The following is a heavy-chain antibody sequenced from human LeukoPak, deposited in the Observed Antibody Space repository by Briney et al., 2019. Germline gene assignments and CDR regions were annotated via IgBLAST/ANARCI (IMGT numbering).Heavy chain of an antibody. CDR2: ISGSGGST. V-gene: IGHV3-23*01. CDR1: GFTFSSYA. Sequence: GGSLRLSCAASGFTFSSYAMSWVRQAPGKGLEWVPAISGSGGSTYYADSVKGRFTISRDNSKNTLYLQMNSLRAEDTAVYYCAKVDRVAYCGGDCYSRDYYGMDVWGQGTTVTVSS. CDR3: AKVDRVAYCGGDCYSRDYYGMDV. D-gene: IGHD2-21*02. J-gene: IGHJ6*02.